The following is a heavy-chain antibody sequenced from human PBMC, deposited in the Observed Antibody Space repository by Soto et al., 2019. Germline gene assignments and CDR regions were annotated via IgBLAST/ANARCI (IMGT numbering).Heavy chain of an antibody. J-gene: IGHJ4*02. V-gene: IGHV4-39*01. CDR2: IYYSGST. D-gene: IGHD3-3*01. CDR3: ASQAHLTISLYYFDY. CDR1: GGSISSSSYY. Sequence: QLQLQESGPGLVKPSETLSLTCTVSGGSISSSSYYWGWIRQPPGKGLEWIGSIYYSGSTYYNPSLKSRVTISVDTSKNQFSLRLSTETAADTAVYYCASQAHLTISLYYFDYWGQGTLVTVSS.